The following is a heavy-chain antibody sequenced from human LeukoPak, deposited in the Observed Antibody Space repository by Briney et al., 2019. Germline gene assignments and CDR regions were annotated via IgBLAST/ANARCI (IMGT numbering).Heavy chain of an antibody. V-gene: IGHV3-30*18. D-gene: IGHD4-23*01. Sequence: PGGSVSLSCAASGFPYRSYGMHGVSQAPGKGLEWVAVISYDGSNKYYADSVKGRFTISRDNSKNTLYLQMNSLRAEDTAVYYCAKAHYPHYSGNQYYCDNWGQGTLVTVSS. CDR2: ISYDGSNK. CDR1: GFPYRSYG. J-gene: IGHJ4*02. CDR3: AKAHYPHYSGNQYYCDN.